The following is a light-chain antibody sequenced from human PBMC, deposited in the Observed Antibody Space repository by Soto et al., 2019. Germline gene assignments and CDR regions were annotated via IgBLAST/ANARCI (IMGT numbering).Light chain of an antibody. J-gene: IGKJ5*01. CDR1: QSFRGL. CDR3: QQYHNWPPIT. V-gene: IGKV3-11*01. Sequence: EVVLTQSPVTLSLSPGERATLSCRASQSFRGLLAWYQQKPGQAPRLLIYDAYNRATGIPPRFSGSGSGTDFTLTISSLQSEDFAVYYCQQYHNWPPITFGQGTRLEI. CDR2: DAY.